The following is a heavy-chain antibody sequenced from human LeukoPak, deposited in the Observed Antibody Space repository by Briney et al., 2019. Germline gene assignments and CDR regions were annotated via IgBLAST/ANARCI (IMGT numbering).Heavy chain of an antibody. J-gene: IGHJ6*03. V-gene: IGHV1-69*13. Sequence: EASVKVSCKASGGTFSSYAISWVRQAPGQGLAWMGGIIPIFGTANYAQKFQGRVTITADESTSTAYMELSSLRSEDTAVYYCARVQITDSSSRGIGVYYYYYMDVWGKGTTVTVSS. CDR2: IIPIFGTA. CDR3: ARVQITDSSSRGIGVYYYYYMDV. CDR1: GGTFSSYA. D-gene: IGHD6-13*01.